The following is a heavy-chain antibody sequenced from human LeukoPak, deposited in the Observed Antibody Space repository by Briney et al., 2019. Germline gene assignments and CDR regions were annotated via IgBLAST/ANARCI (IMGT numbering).Heavy chain of an antibody. D-gene: IGHD3-22*01. V-gene: IGHV5-51*01. J-gene: IGHJ4*02. Sequence: GESLKISCKGSGYSFTSYWVGWVRQMPGKGLEWMGIIYPGDSDTRYSPSYQGQVTISADKSISTAYLQWSSLKASDTAMYYCAGADSSGYYGIDYWGQGTLVTVSS. CDR2: IYPGDSDT. CDR1: GYSFTSYW. CDR3: AGADSSGYYGIDY.